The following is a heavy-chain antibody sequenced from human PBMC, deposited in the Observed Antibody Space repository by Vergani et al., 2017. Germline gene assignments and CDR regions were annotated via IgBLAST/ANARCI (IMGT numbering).Heavy chain of an antibody. CDR3: ARNVDRGYSYGYPIYYYYGMDV. CDR1: GGSFSGYY. V-gene: IGHV4-34*01. CDR2: INHSGST. Sequence: QVQLQQWGAGLLKPSETLSLTCAVYGGSFSGYYWSWIRQPPGMGLEWIGEINHSGSTNYNPSLKSRVTISVDTSKNQFSLKLSSVTAADTAVYYCARNVDRGYSYGYPIYYYYGMDVWGQGTTVTVSS. D-gene: IGHD5-18*01. J-gene: IGHJ6*02.